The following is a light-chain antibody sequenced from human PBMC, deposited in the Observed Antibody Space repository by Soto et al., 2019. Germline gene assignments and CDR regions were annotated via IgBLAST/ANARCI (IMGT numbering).Light chain of an antibody. Sequence: QSALTQPASVSGSPGQSITISCTGTSSDVGGYNYVSWYQHHPGKAPKLMIYEVSNRPSGVSNRFSGSKSGYTASLTISGLQAEDEADYYCNSYTTTSTYVFGTGTKSPS. J-gene: IGLJ1*01. V-gene: IGLV2-14*01. CDR1: SSDVGGYNY. CDR2: EVS. CDR3: NSYTTTSTYV.